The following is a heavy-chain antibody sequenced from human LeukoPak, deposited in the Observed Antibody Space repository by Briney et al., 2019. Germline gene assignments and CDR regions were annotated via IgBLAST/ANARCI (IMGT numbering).Heavy chain of an antibody. D-gene: IGHD4-17*01. Sequence: GGSLRLSCGASGFTFSNYAMSWVRQAPGKGLEWVSSISGSGGNTYYADSVKGRFTISRDNSKNTLYLQMNSLRAEDTAVYYCAKHIANGDYDYYYYMDVWGKGTTVTVSS. V-gene: IGHV3-23*01. CDR2: ISGSGGNT. J-gene: IGHJ6*03. CDR3: AKHIANGDYDYYYYMDV. CDR1: GFTFSNYA.